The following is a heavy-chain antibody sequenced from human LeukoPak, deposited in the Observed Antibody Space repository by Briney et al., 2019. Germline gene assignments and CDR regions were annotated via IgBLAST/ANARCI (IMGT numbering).Heavy chain of an antibody. Sequence: ASVKVSCKASGYTFTIYDINWVRQATGQGLEWMGWMNPNSGNTGYAQKFQGRVTITRNTSISTAYMELSSLRSEDTAGYYCARGRLRGDPEYYYYGMDVWGQGTTVTVSS. CDR3: ARGRLRGDPEYYYYGMDV. CDR1: GYTFTIYD. J-gene: IGHJ6*02. V-gene: IGHV1-8*01. D-gene: IGHD4-17*01. CDR2: MNPNSGNT.